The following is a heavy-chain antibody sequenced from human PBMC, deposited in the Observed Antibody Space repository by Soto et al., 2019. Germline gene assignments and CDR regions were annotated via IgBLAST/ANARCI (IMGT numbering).Heavy chain of an antibody. D-gene: IGHD3-16*01. Sequence: QVQLVQSGAEVKKPGASVKVSCKASGYTFTTYGITWVRQAPGQGLEWMGWINTYNGKTYYAQKLQGRVTMTTDTPTRTAYMKLRSLRSDDTAVYYCARGITLGGVLNVMDVWAKGPRSPSP. CDR3: ARGITLGGVLNVMDV. J-gene: IGHJ6*02. CDR1: GYTFTTYG. CDR2: INTYNGKT. V-gene: IGHV1-18*01.